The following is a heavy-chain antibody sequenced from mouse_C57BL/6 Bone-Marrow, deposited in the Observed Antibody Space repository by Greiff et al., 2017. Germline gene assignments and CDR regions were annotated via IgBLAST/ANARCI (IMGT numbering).Heavy chain of an antibody. D-gene: IGHD2-3*01. J-gene: IGHJ4*01. CDR1: GYAFTNYL. CDR3: ARRWLLLYYAMDY. V-gene: IGHV1-54*01. Sequence: QVHVKQSGAELVRPGTSVKVSCKASGYAFTNYLIEWVKQRPGQGLEWIGVINPGSGGTNYNEKFKGKATLTADKSSSTAYMQLSSLTSEDSAVYFCARRWLLLYYAMDYWGQGTSVTVSS. CDR2: INPGSGGT.